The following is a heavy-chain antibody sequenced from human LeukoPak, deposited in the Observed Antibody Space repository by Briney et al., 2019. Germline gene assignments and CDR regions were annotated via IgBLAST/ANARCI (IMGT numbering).Heavy chain of an antibody. D-gene: IGHD1-26*01. Sequence: GASVKVSCKASGYTFTGYYMHWVRQAPGQGLEWMGWINPNSGGTNYAQKFQGRVTMTRDTSISTAYMELSRLRSDDTAVYYCARFGGSGSHNYFDYWGQGTLVTVSS. CDR2: INPNSGGT. J-gene: IGHJ4*02. CDR1: GYTFTGYY. CDR3: ARFGGSGSHNYFDY. V-gene: IGHV1-2*02.